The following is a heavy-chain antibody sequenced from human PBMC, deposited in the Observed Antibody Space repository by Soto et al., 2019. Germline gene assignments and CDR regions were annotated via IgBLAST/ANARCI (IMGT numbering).Heavy chain of an antibody. CDR1: GFPFSSYG. J-gene: IGHJ6*02. CDR2: IWYDGSNK. Sequence: ALRLTRASPGFPFSSYGMHWVRQAPGKGLEWVAVIWYDGSNKYYADSVKGRFTTSRDNSKNTLYLQMNSLRAEDTAVYYCARGGGDFWSGYYAPRLEYSMDVWGQGSTATVSS. CDR3: ARGGGDFWSGYYAPRLEYSMDV. D-gene: IGHD3-3*01. V-gene: IGHV3-33*01.